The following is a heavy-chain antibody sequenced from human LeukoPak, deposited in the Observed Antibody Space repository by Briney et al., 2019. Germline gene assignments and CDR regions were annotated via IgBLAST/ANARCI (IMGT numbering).Heavy chain of an antibody. CDR1: GFTFSSYA. J-gene: IGHJ4*02. V-gene: IGHV3-64*01. CDR3: ARDPGDVGYGGNLLDY. Sequence: PGGSLRFSCAASGFTFSSYAMHWVRQAPGKGLEYVSAISSNGGSTYYANSVKGRFTISRDNSKNTLYLQMGSLRAEDMAVYYCARDPGDVGYGGNLLDYWGQGTLVTVSS. CDR2: ISSNGGST. D-gene: IGHD4-23*01.